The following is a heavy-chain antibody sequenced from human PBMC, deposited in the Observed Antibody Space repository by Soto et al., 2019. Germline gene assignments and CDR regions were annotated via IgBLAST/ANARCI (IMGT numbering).Heavy chain of an antibody. V-gene: IGHV3-7*01. D-gene: IGHD4-17*01. Sequence: EVQLAESGGGLVQPGGSLRLSCAASGFTFSTYWMSWVRQAPGKGLEWVANIKEDGREKYYVDSVKGRFTISRDNAKNSLYLQMNSLRAEDTAVYYCAREFTNRLPGMDVWGKGTTVAVSS. CDR1: GFTFSTYW. CDR3: AREFTNRLPGMDV. CDR2: IKEDGREK. J-gene: IGHJ6*04.